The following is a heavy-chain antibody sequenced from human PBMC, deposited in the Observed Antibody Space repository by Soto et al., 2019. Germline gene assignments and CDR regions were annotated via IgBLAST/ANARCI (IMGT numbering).Heavy chain of an antibody. J-gene: IGHJ5*02. V-gene: IGHV4-39*01. CDR1: GVSIISSSYF. Sequence: SETLSLTCTVSGVSIISSSYFWVWIRQPPGKGLEWIGSIYYSGSTYYNPSLKSRVTVSVDTSKNQFSLKLSSVTAADTAVEDCARHTRHIWFDPWGQGTRVTVSS. D-gene: IGHD6-6*01. CDR3: ARHTRHIWFDP. CDR2: IYYSGST.